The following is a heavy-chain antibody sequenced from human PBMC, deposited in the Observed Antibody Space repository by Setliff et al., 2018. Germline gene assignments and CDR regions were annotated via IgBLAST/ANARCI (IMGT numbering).Heavy chain of an antibody. D-gene: IGHD6-19*01. CDR1: SYSISRGYY. Sequence: ASETLSLTCDVSSYSISRGYYWGWIRQAPGKGLEFIGSIYHSGKTYYNPSLKSRVTLSVDTSKNQFSLKLSSVTAADTAVYYCARLLAGTGGFFYYGVDVWGQGTTVTVSS. CDR3: ARLLAGTGGFFYYGVDV. V-gene: IGHV4-38-2*01. CDR2: IYHSGKT. J-gene: IGHJ6*02.